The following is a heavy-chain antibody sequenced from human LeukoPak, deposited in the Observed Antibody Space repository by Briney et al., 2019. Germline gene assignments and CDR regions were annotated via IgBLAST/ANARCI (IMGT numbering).Heavy chain of an antibody. J-gene: IGHJ4*02. V-gene: IGHV5-51*01. D-gene: IGHD1-1*01. Sequence: GESLKISCKGSGYSFTSYYIGWVRQMPGKGLEWMGIIYPGDSDTRYSPSFQGQVTISADKSTTTAYLQWSSLKASDTAMYYCARPRRAERDEDFWGQGTLVTVSS. CDR3: ARPRRAERDEDF. CDR1: GYSFTSYY. CDR2: IYPGDSDT.